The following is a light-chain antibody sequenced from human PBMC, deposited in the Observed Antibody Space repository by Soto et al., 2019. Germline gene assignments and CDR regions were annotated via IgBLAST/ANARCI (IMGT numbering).Light chain of an antibody. CDR2: WAS. J-gene: IGKJ1*01. V-gene: IGKV4-1*01. CDR1: QNILYSSNNKNY. CDR3: QQYYSTLWT. Sequence: DIVMTQSPDSLAVSLGERDTINCKSSQNILYSSNNKNYIAWYQQKPGQPPKLLIYWASTRESGVPDRFSGSGSGTDFTLTISSLQAEDVAVYYCQQYYSTLWTFGQGTKVEI.